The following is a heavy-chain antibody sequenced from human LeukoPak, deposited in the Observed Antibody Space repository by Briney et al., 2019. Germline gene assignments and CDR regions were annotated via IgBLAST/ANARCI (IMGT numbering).Heavy chain of an antibody. V-gene: IGHV1-18*01. CDR2: INTYNGNT. CDR1: GYSFTNFG. Sequence: VSVKVSCKASGYSFTNFGLNWVRQAPGQGLEWMGWINTYNGNTKFAQKLQGRVTMTTDSSTSTAYMDLRSLSSDDTAVYYCAKEGSGTAMAQFDLWGQGTLVSVSS. J-gene: IGHJ4*02. CDR3: AKEGSGTAMAQFDL. D-gene: IGHD5-18*01.